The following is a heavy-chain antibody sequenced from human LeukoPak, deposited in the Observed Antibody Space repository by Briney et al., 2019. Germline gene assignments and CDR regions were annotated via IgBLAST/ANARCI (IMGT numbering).Heavy chain of an antibody. CDR2: IYYSGST. D-gene: IGHD2-21*02. Sequence: SETLSLTCTVSGGSISSYYWSWLRQPPGKGLEWIGYIYYSGSTNYNPSLKCRVTISVDTSKNQFSLKLSSVTAADTAVYYCARHSPYCGGDCYSDYWGQGTLVTVSS. V-gene: IGHV4-59*08. J-gene: IGHJ4*02. CDR3: ARHSPYCGGDCYSDY. CDR1: GGSISSYY.